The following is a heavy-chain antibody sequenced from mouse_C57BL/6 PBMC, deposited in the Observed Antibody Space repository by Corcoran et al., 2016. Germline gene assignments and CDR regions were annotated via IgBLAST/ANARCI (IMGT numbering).Heavy chain of an antibody. Sequence: QVQLQQSGVELARPGASVKLSCKASGYTFTSYGIGWVKQRTGQGLEWIGEIYLGSGNTYYNEKFKGKATLTADKSSSTAYMDLRSLTSEDSAVYFCARRLPYSMDYWGQGTSVTVSS. J-gene: IGHJ4*01. CDR3: ARRLPYSMDY. CDR2: IYLGSGNT. CDR1: GYTFTSYG. V-gene: IGHV1-81*01. D-gene: IGHD6-1*01.